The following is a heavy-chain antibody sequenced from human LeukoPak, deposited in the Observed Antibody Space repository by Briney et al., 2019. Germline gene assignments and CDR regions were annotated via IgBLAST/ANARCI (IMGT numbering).Heavy chain of an antibody. D-gene: IGHD3-9*01. J-gene: IGHJ3*02. V-gene: IGHV3-30*18. CDR2: ISYDGTNK. Sequence: GGSLRLSSAASGFTFSSNGMHWVRQAPGKGLEWVAVISYDGTNKYYADSVKGRFTISRDNSKNTLYLRMNSLRAEDTAVYYCAKDPMGSGYFDPFHIWGQGTMVTVSS. CDR1: GFTFSSNG. CDR3: AKDPMGSGYFDPFHI.